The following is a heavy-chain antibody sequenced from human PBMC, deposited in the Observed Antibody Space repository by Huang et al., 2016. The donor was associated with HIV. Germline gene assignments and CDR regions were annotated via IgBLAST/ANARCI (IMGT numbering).Heavy chain of an antibody. J-gene: IGHJ5*02. D-gene: IGHD3-22*01. CDR3: ARRGYYYDGSGFPGFDP. CDR1: GGSFSGYY. V-gene: IGHV4-34*01. CDR2: INDTGNT. Sequence: QVQLQLWGAGLLKPSETLSLTCAVYGGSFSGYYWSWIRQPPGKGLEWIGEINDTGNTNSNPSLRRRITMSVNPSKKQFSLQVNSVTVADTAIYYCARRGYYYDGSGFPGFDPWGRGALATVSS.